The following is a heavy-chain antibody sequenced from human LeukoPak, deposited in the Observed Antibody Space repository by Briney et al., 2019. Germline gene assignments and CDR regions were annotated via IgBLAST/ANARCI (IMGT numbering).Heavy chain of an antibody. CDR2: IYYSGST. CDR1: VGSISSRSYY. D-gene: IGHD4-17*01. CDR3: ARVGGDYGRHAFDI. Sequence: SLTLSLTCTVSVGSISSRSYYWLCIRQPPGKGLECFGCIYYSGSTHYNPSLKTRVTISVHTYKNQFSLKLSSVTGADGAVYFCARVGGDYGRHAFDIWGQRTMVTVCS. J-gene: IGHJ3*02. V-gene: IGHV4-39*07.